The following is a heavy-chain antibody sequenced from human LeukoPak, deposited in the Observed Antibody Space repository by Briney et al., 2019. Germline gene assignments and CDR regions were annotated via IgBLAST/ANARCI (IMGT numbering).Heavy chain of an antibody. CDR3: ARDKAVTTELTQYFQH. CDR2: ISAYNGYT. CDR1: GYTFTNYG. J-gene: IGHJ1*01. V-gene: IGHV1-18*01. Sequence: ASVKVSCKTSGYTFTNYGVSWVRQAPGQGLEWMGWISAYNGYTNYAQKLQIRVTMTTDTSTSTAYMELRSLTSDDTAVYYCARDKAVTTELTQYFQHWGQGTLVTVSS. D-gene: IGHD4-11*01.